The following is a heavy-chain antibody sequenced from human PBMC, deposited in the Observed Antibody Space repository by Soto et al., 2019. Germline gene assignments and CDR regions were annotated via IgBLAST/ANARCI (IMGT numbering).Heavy chain of an antibody. CDR1: GYTFTGYY. J-gene: IGHJ3*02. V-gene: IGHV1-2*02. CDR3: ARDIVVVVAATPEHAFDI. D-gene: IGHD2-15*01. Sequence: SVKVSCKASGYTFTGYYIHWVRQAPGQGLEWMGWINPNSGATNYAQKFQGRVTMTRDTSISTAYMELSRLRSDDTAVYYCARDIVVVVAATPEHAFDIWGQGTMVTVSS. CDR2: INPNSGAT.